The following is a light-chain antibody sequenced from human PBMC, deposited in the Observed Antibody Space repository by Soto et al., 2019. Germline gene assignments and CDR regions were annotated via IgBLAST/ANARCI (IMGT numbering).Light chain of an antibody. J-gene: IGKJ5*01. CDR1: QSVSSSY. V-gene: IGKV3-20*01. CDR3: QQYGSSPPVT. Sequence: EIVLTQSPGTLSLSPGERATLSCRASQSVSSSYLAWYQQKPGQAPRLLIYGTSGRATGIPDRFSGSGSGTNFPLTISRLGPEDFAVDYCQQYGSSPPVTFGQGTRLEIK. CDR2: GTS.